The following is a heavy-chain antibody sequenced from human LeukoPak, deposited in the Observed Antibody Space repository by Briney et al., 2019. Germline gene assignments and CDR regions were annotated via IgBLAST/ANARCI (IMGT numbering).Heavy chain of an antibody. CDR2: ISAYNGDT. CDR1: GGTFSSYA. Sequence: ASVKVSCKASGGTFSSYAISWVRQAPGQGLEWMGWISAYNGDTRYAQHLQGRVSLTTDLSTGTAFMELRSLTSDDTALYYCARDTALIRTPGGPDSWGQGTLVTVSS. V-gene: IGHV1-18*01. J-gene: IGHJ5*02. CDR3: ARDTALIRTPGGPDS. D-gene: IGHD2-8*02.